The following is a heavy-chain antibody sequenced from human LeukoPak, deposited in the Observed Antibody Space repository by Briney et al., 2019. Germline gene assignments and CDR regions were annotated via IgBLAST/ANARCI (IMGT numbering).Heavy chain of an antibody. CDR1: GGSFSGYY. J-gene: IGHJ5*02. CDR3: ARGQNLHVLAAAPNWFDP. V-gene: IGHV4-34*01. Sequence: SETLSLTCAVYGGSFSGYYWSWIRQPPGKGLEWIGEINHSGSTNYNPSLKSRVTISVDTSKNQFSLKLSSVTAADTAVYYCARGQNLHVLAAAPNWFDPWGQGTLVTVSS. CDR2: INHSGST. D-gene: IGHD6-13*01.